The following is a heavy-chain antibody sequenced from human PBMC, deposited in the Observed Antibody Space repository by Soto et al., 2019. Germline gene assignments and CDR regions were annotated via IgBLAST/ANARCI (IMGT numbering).Heavy chain of an antibody. Sequence: SVKVSCKAPGGNFSSNGIRWVRQAPGQGLELMGGIIPTFGTTNYAHKFRGRVTITADESTGTAYMELSSLRSDDTAVYYCAGASDSTWYNWLDPWGQGTLVTVSS. J-gene: IGHJ5*02. D-gene: IGHD4-4*01. V-gene: IGHV1-69*13. CDR3: AGASDSTWYNWLDP. CDR2: IIPTFGTT. CDR1: GGNFSSNG.